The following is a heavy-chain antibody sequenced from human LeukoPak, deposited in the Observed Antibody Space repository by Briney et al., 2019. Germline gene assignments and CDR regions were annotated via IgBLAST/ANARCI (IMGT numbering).Heavy chain of an antibody. J-gene: IGHJ5*02. CDR2: ISTYNGKT. Sequence: GASVKVSCKASGYSFTGYYIHWVRQAPEQGLEWMGWISTYNGKTLYAQKFQGRVTMTTDTSTSTAYMELRSLRSDDTAVYYCARIGCSSTSCYGNSVDPWGQGTLVTVSS. CDR1: GYSFTGYY. CDR3: ARIGCSSTSCYGNSVDP. V-gene: IGHV1-18*01. D-gene: IGHD2-2*01.